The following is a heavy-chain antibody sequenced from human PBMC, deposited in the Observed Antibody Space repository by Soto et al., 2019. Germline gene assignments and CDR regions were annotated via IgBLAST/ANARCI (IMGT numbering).Heavy chain of an antibody. V-gene: IGHV4-4*02. J-gene: IGHJ6*02. D-gene: IGHD2-8*01. CDR2: IFHSGNT. Sequence: QVQLQESGPGLVKPSGTLSLTCAVSSGSIDTTNWRSWVRQPPGQGLEWIGEIFHSGNTYYNPSLASRVTISVDTSKIQFSLNLRSVTAADTAVYYCARRTWGMDVWGQGTTVTVSS. CDR3: ARRTWGMDV. CDR1: SGSIDTTNW.